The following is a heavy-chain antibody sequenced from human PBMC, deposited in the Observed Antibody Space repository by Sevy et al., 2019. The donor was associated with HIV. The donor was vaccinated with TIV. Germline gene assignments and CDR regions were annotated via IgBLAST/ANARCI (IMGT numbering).Heavy chain of an antibody. V-gene: IGHV7-4-1*02. J-gene: IGHJ5*02. CDR2: INTNTGNP. CDR1: GYTFTSYA. Sequence: ASVKVSCKASGYTFTSYAMNWVRQAPGQGLEWMGWINTNTGNPTYAQGFTGRFVFSLDTSVSTAYLQISSLKAEDTAVDYCAKIMSDYSSSPGWVGFDPWGQGTLVTVSS. CDR3: AKIMSDYSSSPGWVGFDP. D-gene: IGHD6-6*01.